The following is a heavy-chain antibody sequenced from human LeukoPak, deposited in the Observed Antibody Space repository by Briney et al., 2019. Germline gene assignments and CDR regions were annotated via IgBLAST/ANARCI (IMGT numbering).Heavy chain of an antibody. CDR3: ARDYYDSSFDY. CDR2: IYYSGST. CDR1: GGSISSYY. Sequence: SETLSLTCTVSGGSISSYYWSWIRQPPGKGLEWIGYIYYSGSTNYNPSLKSRVTISVDTSMNQFSLKLSSVTAADTAVYYCARDYYDSSFDYWGQGTLVTVSS. D-gene: IGHD3-22*01. J-gene: IGHJ4*02. V-gene: IGHV4-59*01.